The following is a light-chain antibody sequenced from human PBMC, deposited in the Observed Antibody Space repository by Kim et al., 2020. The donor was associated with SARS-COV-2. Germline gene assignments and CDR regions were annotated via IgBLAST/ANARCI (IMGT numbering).Light chain of an antibody. CDR1: GGFCVWDCW. J-gene: IGLJ3*02. CDR3: GTWHSNSKTPRV. CDR2: YHSDSNK. V-gene: IGLV5-52*01. Sequence: MLGGGFCVWDCWIGWYQQKPGNPPRYLLSYHSDSNKGQGSGVPSRFSGSNDASANAGILRSSGLQPEYEADYYCGTWHSNSKTPRVFGGGTQLTVL.